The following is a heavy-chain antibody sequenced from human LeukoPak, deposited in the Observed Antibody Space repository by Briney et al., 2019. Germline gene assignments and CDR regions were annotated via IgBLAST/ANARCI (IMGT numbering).Heavy chain of an antibody. D-gene: IGHD3-10*01. V-gene: IGHV1-3*03. CDR3: ARAHPLWFGETYYVY. CDR1: GYTFTSYA. Sequence: ASVKVSCKASGYTFTSYAMHWVRQAPGQRLEWMGWINAGNGNTKYSQEFRGRVTITRDTSASTAYMELSSLRSEDMAVYYCARAHPLWFGETYYVYWGQGTLVTVSS. J-gene: IGHJ4*02. CDR2: INAGNGNT.